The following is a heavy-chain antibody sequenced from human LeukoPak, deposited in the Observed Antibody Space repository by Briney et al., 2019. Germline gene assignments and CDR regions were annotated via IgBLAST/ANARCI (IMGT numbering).Heavy chain of an antibody. CDR1: GFTFRNAS. D-gene: IGHD5-18*01. Sequence: GGSLRLSCAASGFTFRNASMSWIRQAPGKGLEWVGRIKSITDGGTTDYAAPVKGRFTISRDDSKNTLYLQMNSLTTEDTAVYFCAHRDTTMVRVDYWGQGTLVTVSS. CDR3: AHRDTTMVRVDY. V-gene: IGHV3-15*01. CDR2: IKSITDGGTT. J-gene: IGHJ4*02.